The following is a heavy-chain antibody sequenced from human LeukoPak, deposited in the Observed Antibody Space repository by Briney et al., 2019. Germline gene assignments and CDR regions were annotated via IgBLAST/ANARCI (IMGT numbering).Heavy chain of an antibody. D-gene: IGHD4-17*01. Sequence: GASVKVSCKASGYTFTGYYMHWVRQAPGQGLEWMGWINPNSGGTNYAQKFQGRATMTRDTSISTAYMELSRLRSDDTAVYYCARDRRGDYGDFEIDYWGQGTLVTVSS. CDR2: INPNSGGT. CDR3: ARDRRGDYGDFEIDY. J-gene: IGHJ4*02. CDR1: GYTFTGYY. V-gene: IGHV1-2*02.